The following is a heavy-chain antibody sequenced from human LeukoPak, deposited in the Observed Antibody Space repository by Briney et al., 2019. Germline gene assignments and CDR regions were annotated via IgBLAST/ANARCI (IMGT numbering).Heavy chain of an antibody. V-gene: IGHV4-34*01. D-gene: IGHD2-2*01. CDR1: GGSFSGYY. Sequence: SETLSLTCAVYGGSFSGYYWSWIRQPPGKGLEWIGEINHSGSTNYNPSLKSRVTISVDTSKNQFSLKLSSVTAADTAVYYCARGIVVVPAAPPHNWFDPWGQGTLVTVSS. CDR2: INHSGST. CDR3: ARGIVVVPAAPPHNWFDP. J-gene: IGHJ5*02.